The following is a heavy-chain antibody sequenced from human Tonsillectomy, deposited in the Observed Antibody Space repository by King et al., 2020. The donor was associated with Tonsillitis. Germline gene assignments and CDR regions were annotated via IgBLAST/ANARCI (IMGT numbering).Heavy chain of an antibody. CDR2: IYHSGST. CDR3: ARDWLVDGDYTPVDY. Sequence: QLQESGPGLVKPSETLSLTCTVSGYSISSGYYWGWIRQPPGKGLEWSGSIYHSGSTYYNPSLKSRVTISVDTSKNQFSLKLSSVTAADTAVYSCARDWLVDGDYTPVDYCGQGTLVTVSS. D-gene: IGHD4-17*01. J-gene: IGHJ4*02. CDR1: GYSISSGYY. V-gene: IGHV4-38-2*02.